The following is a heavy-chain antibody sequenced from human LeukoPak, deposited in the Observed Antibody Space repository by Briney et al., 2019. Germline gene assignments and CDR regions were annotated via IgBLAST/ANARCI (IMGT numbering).Heavy chain of an antibody. CDR3: ARAYGSGSLGMDY. CDR2: IYYSGST. V-gene: IGHV4-59*08. J-gene: IGHJ4*02. CDR1: GGSISSYY. D-gene: IGHD3-10*01. Sequence: SETLSLTCTVSGGSISSYYWSWIRQPPGKGLEWIGYIYYSGSTNYNPSLKSRVTISVDTSKNQFSLKLSSVTAADTAVYYCARAYGSGSLGMDYWGQGTLVTVSS.